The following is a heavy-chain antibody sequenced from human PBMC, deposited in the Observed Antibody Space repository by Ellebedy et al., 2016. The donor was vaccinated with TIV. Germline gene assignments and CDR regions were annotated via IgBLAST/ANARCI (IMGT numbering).Heavy chain of an antibody. Sequence: GGSLRLSCAASGFTFSSYWMHWVRQAPGKGLVWVSRMNTDGSSISYADSVKGRFTISRDNAKSTLYLQMNSLRAEDTAVYYCARGGLPAAKDFWGQGTLVTVSS. V-gene: IGHV3-74*01. CDR2: MNTDGSSI. CDR1: GFTFSSYW. CDR3: ARGGLPAAKDF. J-gene: IGHJ4*02. D-gene: IGHD2-2*01.